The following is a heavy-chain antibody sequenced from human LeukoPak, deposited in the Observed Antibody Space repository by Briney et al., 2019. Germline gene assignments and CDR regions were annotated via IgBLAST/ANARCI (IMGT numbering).Heavy chain of an antibody. CDR2: ISSSGVTV. CDR3: ARGRTSWYFDY. D-gene: IGHD2-2*01. Sequence: GGSLRLSCAASGFTFSTYDMNWVRQALGKGLEWISFISSSGVTVHYADSVKGRFTISRDNAKNSLSLQMNSLRDEDTAVYYCARGRTSWYFDYWGQGALVTVSS. CDR1: GFTFSTYD. J-gene: IGHJ4*02. V-gene: IGHV3-48*02.